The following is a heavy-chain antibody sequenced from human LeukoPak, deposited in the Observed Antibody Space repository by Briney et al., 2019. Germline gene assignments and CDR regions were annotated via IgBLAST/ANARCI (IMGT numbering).Heavy chain of an antibody. CDR2: ISGSGGST. V-gene: IGHV3-23*01. D-gene: IGHD6-19*01. Sequence: PGGSLRLSCVASGFTFSSYAMSWVRQAPGKGLEWVSGISGSGGSTYYADSVKGRFTISRDNSKNTLFLQMNSLRAEDTAVYYCAKETYSSGWYPYFDYWGQGTLVTASS. J-gene: IGHJ4*02. CDR1: GFTFSSYA. CDR3: AKETYSSGWYPYFDY.